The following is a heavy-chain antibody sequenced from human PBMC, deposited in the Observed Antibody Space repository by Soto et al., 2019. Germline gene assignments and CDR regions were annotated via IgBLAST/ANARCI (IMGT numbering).Heavy chain of an antibody. D-gene: IGHD3-16*02. CDR1: GVTFSNAW. Sequence: EVQLVESGGGLVKPGGSLRLSCAASGVTFSNAWMNWVRQAPGKGLEWVGRIKSKTDGGTTDYAAPVKGRFTISRDDSKNTLYLQMNSLKTEDTAVYYCTLYGRRHGWFDPWGQGTLVTVSS. CDR3: TLYGRRHGWFDP. CDR2: IKSKTDGGTT. J-gene: IGHJ5*02. V-gene: IGHV3-15*07.